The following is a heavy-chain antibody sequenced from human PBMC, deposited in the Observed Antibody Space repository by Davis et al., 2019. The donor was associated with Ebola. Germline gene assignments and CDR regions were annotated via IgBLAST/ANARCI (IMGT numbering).Heavy chain of an antibody. CDR3: ARVKLDSGPQRFDY. D-gene: IGHD1-14*01. J-gene: IGHJ4*02. CDR2: INWNGGST. CDR1: GFTFDDYG. Sequence: GESLKISCAASGFTFDDYGMSWVRQAPGKGLEWVSGINWNGGSTGYADSVKGRFTISRDNAKNSLYLQMNSLRAEDTASYHCARVKLDSGPQRFDYWGQGTLVTVSS. V-gene: IGHV3-20*01.